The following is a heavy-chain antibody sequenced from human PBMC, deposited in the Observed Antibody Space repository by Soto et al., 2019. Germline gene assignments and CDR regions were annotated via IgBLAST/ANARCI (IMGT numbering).Heavy chain of an antibody. CDR2: ISGSDGKT. CDR3: AKKVNSGSGSQYFDY. D-gene: IGHD3-10*01. CDR1: GFSFGSYA. V-gene: IGHV3-23*01. J-gene: IGHJ4*02. Sequence: GGSLRLSCAASGFSFGSYALSWVRQAPGKGLEWVSTISGSDGKTFYADSVKGRFSISRDTSQSTLYLQMNSLRADDTAMYYCAKKVNSGSGSQYFDYWGQGTLVTVSS.